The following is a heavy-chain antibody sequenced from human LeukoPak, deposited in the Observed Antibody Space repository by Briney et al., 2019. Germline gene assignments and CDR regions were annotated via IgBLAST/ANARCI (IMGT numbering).Heavy chain of an antibody. J-gene: IGHJ4*02. CDR1: GYSISSGYY. D-gene: IGHD3-9*01. CDR2: IYYSGST. CDR3: ARLSARYDILTGYYNGYFDY. Sequence: SETLSLTCAVSGYSISSGYYWGWIRQPPGKGLEWIGSIYYSGSTFYNPSLKSRVTISVDTSKNQFLLKLRSVTAADTAVRYCARLSARYDILTGYYNGYFDYWGQGTLVTVSS. V-gene: IGHV4-38-2*01.